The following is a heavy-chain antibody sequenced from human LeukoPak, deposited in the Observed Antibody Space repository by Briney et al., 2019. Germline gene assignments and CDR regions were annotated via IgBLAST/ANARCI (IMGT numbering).Heavy chain of an antibody. Sequence: SETLSLTCAVYGGSFSGYYWSWIRQPPGKGLEWIGEINHSGSTNYDPSLKSRVTISVDTSKNRFSLKLSSVTAADTAVYYCARAPANAPTDYWGQGTLVTVSS. CDR2: INHSGST. J-gene: IGHJ4*02. CDR3: ARAPANAPTDY. V-gene: IGHV4-34*01. D-gene: IGHD2-2*01. CDR1: GGSFSGYY.